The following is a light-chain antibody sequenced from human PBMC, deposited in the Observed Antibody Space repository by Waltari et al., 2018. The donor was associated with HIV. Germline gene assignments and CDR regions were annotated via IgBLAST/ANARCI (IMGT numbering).Light chain of an antibody. CDR2: EVT. V-gene: IGLV2-23*02. J-gene: IGLJ3*02. CDR1: SSDVGSFNL. Sequence: SALTQPASVSGSPGQSITISCTGTSSDVGSFNLVSWYQHHPGKAPKLIIYEVTTRPPGVSKLFSGPKSGNTASLTISGLQADDEADYHCCSDVVSRTLLFGGGTKVTVL. CDR3: CSDVVSRTLL.